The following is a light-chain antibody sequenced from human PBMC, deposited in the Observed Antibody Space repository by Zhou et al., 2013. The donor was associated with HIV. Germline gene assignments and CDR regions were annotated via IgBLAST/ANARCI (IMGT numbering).Light chain of an antibody. CDR3: QQYGSSPIT. Sequence: DIVLTQSPGTLSLSPGERVTLSCRASQSVNSNYLAWYQQKPAQAPRLLIYGVSTRASGIPDRFSGSGSGTDFTLTLSRLEPEDFAVYFCQQYGSSPITFGQGTRLEIK. V-gene: IGKV3-20*01. CDR2: GVS. CDR1: QSVNSNY. J-gene: IGKJ5*01.